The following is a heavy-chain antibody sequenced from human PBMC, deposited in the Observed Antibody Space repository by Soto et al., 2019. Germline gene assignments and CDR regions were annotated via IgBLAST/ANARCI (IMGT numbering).Heavy chain of an antibody. D-gene: IGHD3-3*01. CDR3: ARGGGVGVAGSAAFDM. CDR2: INPATGAA. Sequence: QLHLVQSGAVVKKPGASVTVSCSASGYPVTAYYMHWVRQAPGRGLEWMGGINPATGAAKYTQTFQGRVTQTRDASTSTVFLEPSGLASEDTAVFYCARGGGVGVAGSAAFDMCGQGTLVTVSS. J-gene: IGHJ3*02. V-gene: IGHV1-2*02. CDR1: GYPVTAYY.